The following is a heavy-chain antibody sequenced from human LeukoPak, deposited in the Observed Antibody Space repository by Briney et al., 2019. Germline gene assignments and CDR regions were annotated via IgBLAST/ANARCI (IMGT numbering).Heavy chain of an antibody. J-gene: IGHJ6*02. D-gene: IGHD3-10*01. CDR1: GGSISSYY. V-gene: IGHV4-59*01. Sequence: SETLSLTCTVSGGSISSYYWSWIRQPPGKGLEWIGYIYYSGSTNYNPYLKSRVTISVDTSKNQFSLKLSSVTAADTAVYYCARYRGYYGMDVWGQGTTVTVSS. CDR3: ARYRGYYGMDV. CDR2: IYYSGST.